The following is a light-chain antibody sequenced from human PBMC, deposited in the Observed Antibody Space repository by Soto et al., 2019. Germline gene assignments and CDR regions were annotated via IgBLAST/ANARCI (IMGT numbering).Light chain of an antibody. CDR1: QSISSW. Sequence: DIQMTPSPSTLSASVGDRVTITCRASQSISSWLAWYQQKPGKAPKLLIYDASSLESGVPSRFSGSGSGTEFTLTISSLQPDDFATYYCQQYNSYSLWTFGQGTKVDIK. CDR2: DAS. CDR3: QQYNSYSLWT. V-gene: IGKV1-5*01. J-gene: IGKJ1*01.